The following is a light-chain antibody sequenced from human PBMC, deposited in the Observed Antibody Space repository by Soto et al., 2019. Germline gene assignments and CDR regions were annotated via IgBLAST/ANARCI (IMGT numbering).Light chain of an antibody. CDR2: GAS. J-gene: IGKJ1*01. CDR1: QSVSSSY. V-gene: IGKV3-20*01. CDR3: QQYGSSPRT. Sequence: EIVLTQSPGTLSLSPGERATLSCRASQSVSSSYLAWHQQKPGQAPRLLIYGASSRATGIPDRFSGSGSGTDFTLTISRLEPEDFAVYYCQQYGSSPRTLGQGTKVAIK.